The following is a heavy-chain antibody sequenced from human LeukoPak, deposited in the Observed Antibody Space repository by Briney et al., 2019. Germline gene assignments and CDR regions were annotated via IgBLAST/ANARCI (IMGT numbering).Heavy chain of an antibody. V-gene: IGHV4-59*01. D-gene: IGHD1-7*01. CDR2: IYYSGST. J-gene: IGHJ4*02. Sequence: SETLSLTCTVSGGSISSYYWSWIRQPPGQGLEWLGYIYYSGSTNYTPSLKSRVTISVDTSKNHCSLQPSSVTAADTAVYYCARSGTTAGAYYWGQGTLVTVSS. CDR1: GGSISSYY. CDR3: ARSGTTAGAYY.